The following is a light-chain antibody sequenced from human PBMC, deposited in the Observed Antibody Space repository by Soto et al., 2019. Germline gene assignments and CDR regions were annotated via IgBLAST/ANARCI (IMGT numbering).Light chain of an antibody. CDR1: QGIKKD. V-gene: IGKV1-17*01. Sequence: QRTHSPASLSAPVGDRVTITCRASQGIKKDLGWYQQKPGKAPKLLIYAASSLQSGVPSRFSGSGSGTEFSLTISSLQPDDFATYYCQQHNNYWTFGQGTKVDI. CDR3: QQHNNYWT. J-gene: IGKJ1*01. CDR2: AAS.